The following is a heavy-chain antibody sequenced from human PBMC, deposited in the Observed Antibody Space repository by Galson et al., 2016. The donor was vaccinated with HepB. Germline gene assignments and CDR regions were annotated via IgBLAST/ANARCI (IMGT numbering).Heavy chain of an antibody. V-gene: IGHV3-48*01. CDR3: ARDRDYAFDI. J-gene: IGHJ3*02. CDR1: GLNFGIDS. CDR2: ITSDSTNI. D-gene: IGHD5-24*01. Sequence: FGTAFGLNFGIDSVNWIRQAPGKGLEWIAYITSDSTNIQYADSVRGRFTISRDNAERSVYLQMNRLKVEDTAVYFCARDRDYAFDIWGQGTMVTVSS.